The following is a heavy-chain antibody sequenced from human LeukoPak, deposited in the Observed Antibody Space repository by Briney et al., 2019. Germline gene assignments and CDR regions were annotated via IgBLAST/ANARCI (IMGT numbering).Heavy chain of an antibody. Sequence: GGSLRLSCAASGFTFSNYWMHWVRQAPGEALMWVSRIKSDGSSTTYADSAKGRFTISRDISKNTLHLQMNNLRVDGTAVYYCARVRDVYNHVFENWGQGTLVTVS. D-gene: IGHD5-24*01. CDR2: IKSDGSST. J-gene: IGHJ4*02. V-gene: IGHV3-74*01. CDR1: GFTFSNYW. CDR3: ARVRDVYNHVFEN.